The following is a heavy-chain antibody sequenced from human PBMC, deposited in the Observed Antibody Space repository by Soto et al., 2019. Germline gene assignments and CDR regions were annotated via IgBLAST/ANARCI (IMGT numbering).Heavy chain of an antibody. J-gene: IGHJ6*02. CDR3: AREVGDYVNYYYYGMDV. CDR1: GGSISSGGYL. CDR2: IYYSGST. V-gene: IGHV4-31*03. Sequence: SETLSLTCTVSGGSISSGGYLWSWIRQHPGKGLEWIGYIYYSGSTYYNPSLKSRVTISVDTSKNQFSLKLSSVTAADTAVYYCAREVGDYVNYYYYGMDVWGQGTTVTVSS. D-gene: IGHD4-17*01.